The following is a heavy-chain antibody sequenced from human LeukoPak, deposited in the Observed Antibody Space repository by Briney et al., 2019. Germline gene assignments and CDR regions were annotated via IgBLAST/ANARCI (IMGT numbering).Heavy chain of an antibody. Sequence: PSETLSLTCAVYGGSFSGYYWSWIRQPPGKGLEWIGEINHSGSTNYNPSLKSRVTISVDTSKNQFSLKLSSVTAADTAVYYCARRAFLEWFPHDYYCYGMDVWGQGTTVTVSS. CDR2: INHSGST. D-gene: IGHD3-3*02. CDR1: GGSFSGYY. J-gene: IGHJ6*02. CDR3: ARRAFLEWFPHDYYCYGMDV. V-gene: IGHV4-34*01.